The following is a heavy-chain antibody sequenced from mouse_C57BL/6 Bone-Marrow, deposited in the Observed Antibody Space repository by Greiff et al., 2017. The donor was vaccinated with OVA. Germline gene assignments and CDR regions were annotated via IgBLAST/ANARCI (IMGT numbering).Heavy chain of an antibody. V-gene: IGHV1-5*01. J-gene: IGHJ1*03. D-gene: IGHD1-1*01. CDR3: TRRDYGSSYEYFDV. CDR2: IYPGNSDT. CDR1: GYTFTSYW. Sequence: EVQLQQSGTVLARPGASVKMSCKTSGYTFTSYWMHWVKQRPGQGLEWIGAIYPGNSDTSYNQKFKGKAKLTAVTSASTAYMELSSLTNEDSAVYYCTRRDYGSSYEYFDVWGTGTTVTVSS.